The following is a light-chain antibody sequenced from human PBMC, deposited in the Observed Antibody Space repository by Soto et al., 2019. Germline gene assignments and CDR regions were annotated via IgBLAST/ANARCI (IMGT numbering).Light chain of an antibody. CDR1: QGLSNY. J-gene: IGKJ1*01. V-gene: IGKV1-27*01. CDR3: QNYNGAPWT. Sequence: DIQMTQSPSSLSASVGDRVTITCRASQGLSNYLAWYQQKPGKVPKLLIYAASTLHSGVPSRFSGSGSGTDFTLTISGLQPEDVANYYCQNYNGAPWTFGQGTKVEIE. CDR2: AAS.